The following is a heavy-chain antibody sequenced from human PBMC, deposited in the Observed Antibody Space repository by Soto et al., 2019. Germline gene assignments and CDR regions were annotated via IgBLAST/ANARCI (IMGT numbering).Heavy chain of an antibody. V-gene: IGHV3-21*01. D-gene: IGHD6-13*01. CDR1: GFTFRSFT. J-gene: IGHJ5*02. CDR2: ISSNSAYI. CDR3: TRDASRDSSARGWFDP. Sequence: GGSLRLSCAASGFTFRSFTMNWVRQAPGKGLEWVSTISSNSAYIYYTDALRGRFTISRDTAKNSLHLQMNSLRAEDTAVYYCTRDASRDSSARGWFDPWGPGTLVTVSS.